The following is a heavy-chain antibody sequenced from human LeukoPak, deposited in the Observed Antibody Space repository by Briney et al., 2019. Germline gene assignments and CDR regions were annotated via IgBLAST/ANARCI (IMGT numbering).Heavy chain of an antibody. CDR1: GFTFNSYR. CDR3: ARDSGGYYDGSGYYYAEYFQH. D-gene: IGHD3-22*01. Sequence: GGSLRLSCAASGFTFNSYRMSWVRQAPGKGLEWVANIKQDGSEKYYVDSVKGRFTISRDNAKNSLYLQMNSLRAEDTAVYYCARDSGGYYDGSGYYYAEYFQHWGQGTLVTVSS. V-gene: IGHV3-7*01. J-gene: IGHJ1*01. CDR2: IKQDGSEK.